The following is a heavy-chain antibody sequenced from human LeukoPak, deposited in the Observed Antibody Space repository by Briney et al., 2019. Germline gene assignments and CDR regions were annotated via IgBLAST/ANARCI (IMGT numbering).Heavy chain of an antibody. V-gene: IGHV1-69*06. Sequence: GASVKVSCKASGGTFSSYAISWVRQAPGQGLEWMGRIIPIFGTANYAQKFQGRVTITADKSTSTAYMELSSLRSEDTAVYYCAGVHYDFLGFDPWGQGTLVTVSS. CDR1: GGTFSSYA. CDR3: AGVHYDFLGFDP. J-gene: IGHJ5*02. CDR2: IIPIFGTA. D-gene: IGHD3-3*01.